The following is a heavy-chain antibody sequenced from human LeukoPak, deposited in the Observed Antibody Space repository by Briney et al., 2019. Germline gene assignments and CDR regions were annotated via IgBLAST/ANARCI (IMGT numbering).Heavy chain of an antibody. CDR3: ARRAPSHDFDD. V-gene: IGHV3-21*01. J-gene: IGHJ4*02. Sequence: GGSLRLSCAASGFTFSSYSMNWVRQAPGKGLEWVAAISTTSGNIYYADSVKGRFAISRDNAKNSLYLQMNSLRVEDTALYYCARRAPSHDFDDWGQGTLVTVSS. CDR1: GFTFSSYS. CDR2: ISTTSGNI.